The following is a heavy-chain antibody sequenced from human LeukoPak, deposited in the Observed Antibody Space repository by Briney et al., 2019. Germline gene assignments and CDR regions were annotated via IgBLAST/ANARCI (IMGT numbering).Heavy chain of an antibody. J-gene: IGHJ4*02. CDR3: ARGGPFYDYVWGSYRPGDFDY. Sequence: PSETLSLTCAVYGGSFSGYYWSWIRQPPGKGLEWIGEINHSGSTNYNPSLKSRVTISVDTSKNQFSLKLSSVTAADTAVYYCARGGPFYDYVWGSYRPGDFDYWGQGTLVTVSS. CDR1: GGSFSGYY. V-gene: IGHV4-34*01. D-gene: IGHD3-16*02. CDR2: INHSGST.